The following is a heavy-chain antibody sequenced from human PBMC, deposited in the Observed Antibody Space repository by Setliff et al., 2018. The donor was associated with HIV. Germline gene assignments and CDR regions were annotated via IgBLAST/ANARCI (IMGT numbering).Heavy chain of an antibody. J-gene: IGHJ4*02. D-gene: IGHD1-26*01. V-gene: IGHV3-7*01. Sequence: GGSLRLSCAASGFTFRTYGMHWVRQAPGKGLGGVANIKEDGSETFYVDSVKGRFTMSRDNAKNLIYLEMNSLKVEDTAVYYCARDATRGGDFDFWGQGTLVTVSS. CDR3: ARDATRGGDFDF. CDR2: IKEDGSET. CDR1: GFTFRTYG.